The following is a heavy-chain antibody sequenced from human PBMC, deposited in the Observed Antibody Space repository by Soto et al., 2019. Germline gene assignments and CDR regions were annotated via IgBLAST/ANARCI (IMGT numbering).Heavy chain of an antibody. J-gene: IGHJ4*02. CDR2: ISPYNGNT. V-gene: IGHV1-18*01. CDR3: AGTRLDCRSGSCYEY. D-gene: IGHD2-2*01. Sequence: QVQLVQSGGEVKKPGASVKVSCKASGYTFISYGISWVRQAPGQGLEWMAWISPYNGNTNYAEKLQGRVTVTTDTFTDTTYRELGSLRSDDTAVYYCAGTRLDCRSGSCYEYWGQGTLVTVSS. CDR1: GYTFISYG.